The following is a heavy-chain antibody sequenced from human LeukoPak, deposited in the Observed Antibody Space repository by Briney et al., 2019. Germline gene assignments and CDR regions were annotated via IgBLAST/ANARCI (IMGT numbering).Heavy chain of an antibody. CDR3: ASRDYFDY. J-gene: IGHJ4*02. CDR1: GFTFSTFG. Sequence: GGSLRLSCVASGFTFSTFGMNWVRQAPGKGLEWVSYIGSGSSPTYYADSVKGRFTISRDNAKNSLYLQMNSLRDEDTAVYYCASRDYFDYWGQGTLVTVSS. CDR2: IGSGSSPT. V-gene: IGHV3-48*02.